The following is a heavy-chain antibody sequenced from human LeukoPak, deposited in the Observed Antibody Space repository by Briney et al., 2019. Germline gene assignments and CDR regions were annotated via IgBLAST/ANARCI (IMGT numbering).Heavy chain of an antibody. Sequence: PSETLSLTCTVSGGSISSGGYDWSWIRQHPGTGLEWIGYIYYSGSTYYNPSLKSRVTISVDTSKNQFSLKLSSVTAADTAVYYCAVGYYGSGTPFDYWGQGTLVTVSS. CDR3: AVGYYGSGTPFDY. CDR2: IYYSGST. J-gene: IGHJ4*02. D-gene: IGHD3-10*01. CDR1: GGSISSGGYD. V-gene: IGHV4-31*03.